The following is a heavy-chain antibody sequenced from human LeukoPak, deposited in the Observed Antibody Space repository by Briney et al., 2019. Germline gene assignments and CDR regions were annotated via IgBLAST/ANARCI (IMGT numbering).Heavy chain of an antibody. V-gene: IGHV3-23*01. CDR3: AKSSELRSLGWFQGSHMDV. Sequence: GGSLRLSCAASGFNVSTYAMNWVRLAPGKGPEWGSSLSGSGVLTNYADSVKGRFTISRDTSKNTLHLQMNSLTFEDTAIYFCAKSSELRSLGWFQGSHMDVWGKGTTVTVSS. J-gene: IGHJ6*03. CDR2: LSGSGVLT. CDR1: GFNVSTYA. D-gene: IGHD3-3*01.